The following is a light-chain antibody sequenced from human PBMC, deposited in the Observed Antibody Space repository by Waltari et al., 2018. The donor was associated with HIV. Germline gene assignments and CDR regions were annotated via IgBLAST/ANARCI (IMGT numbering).Light chain of an antibody. CDR3: QQSDNLPLT. V-gene: IGKV1-39*01. CDR2: NTS. Sequence: DTQMSQAPTSLSASVGEKITITCRASQNVHNYLNWFQQRPGRPPLLLIYNTSSRQSGVPSRFSGSGSGTEFTLSVSCLQPEDFATYFCQQSDNLPLTFGGGTKVEMK. CDR1: QNVHNY. J-gene: IGKJ4*01.